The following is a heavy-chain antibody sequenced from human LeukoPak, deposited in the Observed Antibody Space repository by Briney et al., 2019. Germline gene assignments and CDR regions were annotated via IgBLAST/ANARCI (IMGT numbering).Heavy chain of an antibody. CDR3: ARGGETYYDFWSGYLFDY. CDR2: IYYSGST. J-gene: IGHJ4*02. Sequence: PSETLSLTCTVSGGSVSSGSYYWSWIRQPPGKGLEWIGYIYYSGSTNYNPSLKSRVTISVDTSKSQFSLKLSSVTAADTAVYYCARGGETYYDFWSGYLFDYWGQGTLVTVSS. D-gene: IGHD3-3*01. V-gene: IGHV4-61*01. CDR1: GGSVSSGSYY.